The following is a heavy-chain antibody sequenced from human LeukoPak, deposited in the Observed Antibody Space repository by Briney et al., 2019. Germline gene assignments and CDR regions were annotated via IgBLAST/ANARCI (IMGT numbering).Heavy chain of an antibody. CDR2: IYYSGST. J-gene: IGHJ4*02. V-gene: IGHV4-59*01. Sequence: PSETLSLTCTVSGGSISSYYWSWIRQPPGKGLEWIGYIYYSGSTNYNPSLKSRVTISVDTSKNQFSLKLSSVTAADTAVYYCARTDPRDGYNFDYWGQGTLVTVSS. D-gene: IGHD5-24*01. CDR3: ARTDPRDGYNFDY. CDR1: GGSISSYY.